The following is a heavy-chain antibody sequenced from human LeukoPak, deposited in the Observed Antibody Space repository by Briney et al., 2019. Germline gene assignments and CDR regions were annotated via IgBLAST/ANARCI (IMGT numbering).Heavy chain of an antibody. V-gene: IGHV3-23*01. CDR2: ISGSGGST. D-gene: IGHD3-10*01. J-gene: IGHJ6*03. CDR3: ARVGGITLALAPSPFPDYNYYYMDV. CDR1: GFTFSSYA. Sequence: QAGGSLRLSCAASGFTFSSYAMSWVRQAPGKGLEWVSAISGSGGSTYYADSVKGRFTISRDNSKNTLYLQMNSLRAEDTAVYYCARVGGITLALAPSPFPDYNYYYMDVWGKGTTVTVSS.